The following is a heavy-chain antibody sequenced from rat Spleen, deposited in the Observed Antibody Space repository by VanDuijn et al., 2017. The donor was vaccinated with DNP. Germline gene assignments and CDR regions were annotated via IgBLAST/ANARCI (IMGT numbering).Heavy chain of an antibody. CDR1: GFSFSNYY. Sequence: EVQLVESGGGLVQPGRSLKLSCAASGFSFSNYYMAWVRQAPNKGLEWVATISTSGGSTYYRDSVKGRFTISRDNAKSTLYLQMNSLRSEDTATYYCTREVRGFAYWGQGTLVTVSS. CDR3: TREVRGFAY. V-gene: IGHV5-27*01. CDR2: ISTSGGST. D-gene: IGHD1-5*01. J-gene: IGHJ3*01.